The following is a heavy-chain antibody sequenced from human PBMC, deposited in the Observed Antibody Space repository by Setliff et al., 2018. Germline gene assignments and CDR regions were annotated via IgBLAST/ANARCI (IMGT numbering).Heavy chain of an antibody. CDR3: AGGRRYDYGWDFDY. J-gene: IGHJ4*02. V-gene: IGHV4-38-2*02. D-gene: IGHD4-17*01. CDR1: GYSISSGHY. CDR2: ISHSGST. Sequence: SETLSLTCTVSGYSISSGHYWGWIRQPPGKGLEWIGSISHSGSTYYNPSLRSRVTISLDTSKNQFSPKLTSVTAADTAVYSCAGGRRYDYGWDFDYWGQGTLVTVSS.